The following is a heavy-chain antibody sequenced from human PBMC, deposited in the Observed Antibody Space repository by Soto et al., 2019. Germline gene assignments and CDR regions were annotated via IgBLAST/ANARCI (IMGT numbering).Heavy chain of an antibody. CDR1: GGTFSSYA. CDR3: ARGDIVLMVYAIPQNYYYYGMDV. D-gene: IGHD2-8*01. V-gene: IGHV1-69*13. CDR2: IIPIFGTA. J-gene: IGHJ6*02. Sequence: SVKVSCKASGGTFSSYAISWVRQAPGQGLEWMGGIIPIFGTANYAQKFQGRVTITADESTSTAYMELSSLRSEDTAVYYCARGDIVLMVYAIPQNYYYYGMDVWGQGTTVTVSS.